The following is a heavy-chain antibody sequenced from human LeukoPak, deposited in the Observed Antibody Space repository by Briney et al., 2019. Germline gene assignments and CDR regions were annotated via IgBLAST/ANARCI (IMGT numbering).Heavy chain of an antibody. Sequence: GESLKTSFKSSGYSFTNYWIGWVRQMPGKGLEWMGIIYPGDSGTRYSPSFQGQVTMSADKSISTAYLQWNSLKASDTAMYYCARLMAATDYYYYGMDVWGQRTTVTVS. J-gene: IGHJ6*02. CDR1: GYSFTNYW. CDR3: ARLMAATDYYYYGMDV. CDR2: IYPGDSGT. D-gene: IGHD6-13*01. V-gene: IGHV5-51*01.